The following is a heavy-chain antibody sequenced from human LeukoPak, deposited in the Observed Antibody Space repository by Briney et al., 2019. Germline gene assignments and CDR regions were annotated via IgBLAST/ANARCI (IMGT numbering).Heavy chain of an antibody. CDR1: GFIFSSYA. CDR2: ISYDGSNK. CDR3: AKDLYYDFWSGPLDY. Sequence: GGSLRLSCAASGFIFSSYAMSWVRQAPGKGLEWVAVISYDGSNKYYADSVKGRFTISRDNSKNTLYLQMNSLRAEDTAVYYCAKDLYYDFWSGPLDYWGQGTLVTVSS. V-gene: IGHV3-30*18. D-gene: IGHD3-3*01. J-gene: IGHJ4*02.